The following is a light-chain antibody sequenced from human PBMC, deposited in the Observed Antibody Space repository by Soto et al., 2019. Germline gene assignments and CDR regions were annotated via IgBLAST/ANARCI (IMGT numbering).Light chain of an antibody. CDR2: TAS. J-gene: IGKJ1*01. Sequence: DIQMNQYPSSLSASVGERVTITCRTSQPISDYLNWYQQKPGKAPTLLIYTASNLQSGVPSRFSGRGSGTHFTLTISSLQPEDFATYDCQQQYNTPRTFGQGTKVEIK. CDR3: QQQYNTPRT. V-gene: IGKV1-39*01. CDR1: QPISDY.